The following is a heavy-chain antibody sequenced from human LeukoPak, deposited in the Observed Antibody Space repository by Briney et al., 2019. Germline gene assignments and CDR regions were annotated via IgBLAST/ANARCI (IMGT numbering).Heavy chain of an antibody. Sequence: PSETLSLTCTVSGGSLSSYYWSWIRQPPGKGLEWIGYIYYSGSTNYNPSLKSRVTISVDTSKNQFSLKLSSVTAADTAVYYCARAEWELLGFDYWGQGTLVTVSS. J-gene: IGHJ4*02. V-gene: IGHV4-59*01. CDR2: IYYSGST. CDR3: ARAEWELLGFDY. D-gene: IGHD1-26*01. CDR1: GGSLSSYY.